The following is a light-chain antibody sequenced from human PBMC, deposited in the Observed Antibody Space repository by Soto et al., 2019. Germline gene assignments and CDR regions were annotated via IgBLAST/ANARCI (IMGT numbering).Light chain of an antibody. V-gene: IGKV3-20*01. CDR2: GAS. J-gene: IGKJ1*01. CDR3: QQYGGSPS. CDR1: RSVTSNY. Sequence: EIVLTQSPGTLSLSPGERATLSCRASRSVTSNYLAWYQQKPGQAPRLLIFGASRRGTGIPDRFSGSGSGTDFTLTISRLGPEDFAVYSCQQYGGSPSFGQGTKVEIK.